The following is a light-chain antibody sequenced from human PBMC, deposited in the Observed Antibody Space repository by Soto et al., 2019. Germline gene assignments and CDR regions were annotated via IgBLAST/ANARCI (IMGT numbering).Light chain of an antibody. V-gene: IGKV2-24*01. CDR3: VHNTHFPLT. CDR1: QSLVHSDGNTY. CDR2: EVS. Sequence: DIVLTQTPLSSPVTLGQPASISCRSSQSLVHSDGNTYLNWLQQRPGQPPRLLIYEVSNRFSGVPDRVIASGAGTDFTLEMSRVEAEDVGVYYYVHNTHFPLTFGGGTKVEVE. J-gene: IGKJ4*01.